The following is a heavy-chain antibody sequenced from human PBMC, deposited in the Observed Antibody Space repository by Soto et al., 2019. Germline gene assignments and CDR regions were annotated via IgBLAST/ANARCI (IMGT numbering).Heavy chain of an antibody. CDR2: IYSGGST. CDR1: GFTVSSNY. V-gene: IGHV3-53*04. Sequence: EVQLVESGGGLVQPGGSLRLSCAASGFTVSSNYMSWVRQAPGKGLEWVSVIYSGGSTYYADSVKGRFTISRHNSKNTLYLQMNSLRAEDTAVYYCARVVPAADDAFDIWGQGTMVTVSS. CDR3: ARVVPAADDAFDI. D-gene: IGHD2-2*01. J-gene: IGHJ3*02.